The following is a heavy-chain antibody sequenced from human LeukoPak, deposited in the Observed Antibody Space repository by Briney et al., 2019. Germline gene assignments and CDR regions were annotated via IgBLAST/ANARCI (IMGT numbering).Heavy chain of an antibody. CDR1: GYTFTSYY. CDR2: INPSGGST. CDR3: ARDVYDSSGYYPFDY. V-gene: IGHV1-46*01. D-gene: IGHD3-22*01. Sequence: ASVKVSCKASGYTFTSYYMHWVRQAPGQGLEWMGIINPSGGSTSYAQKFQGRVTMTRDMSTSTVYMELSSLTSEDTAVYYCARDVYDSSGYYPFDYWGQGTLVTVSS. J-gene: IGHJ4*02.